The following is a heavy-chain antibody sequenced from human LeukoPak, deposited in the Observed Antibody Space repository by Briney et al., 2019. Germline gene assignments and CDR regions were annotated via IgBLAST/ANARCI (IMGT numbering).Heavy chain of an antibody. CDR2: IIPILGIA. CDR1: GGTFSSYA. J-gene: IGHJ4*02. Sequence: ASVKVSCKASGGTFSSYAISRVRQAPGQGLEWMGRIIPILGIANYAQKFQGRVTITADKSTSTAYMELSSLRSEDTAVYYCARGQGTTMLDYWGQGTLVTVSS. D-gene: IGHD3-10*01. CDR3: ARGQGTTMLDY. V-gene: IGHV1-69*04.